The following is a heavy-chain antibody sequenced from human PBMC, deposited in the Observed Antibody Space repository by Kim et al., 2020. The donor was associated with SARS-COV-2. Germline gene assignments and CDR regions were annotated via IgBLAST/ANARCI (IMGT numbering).Heavy chain of an antibody. CDR1: DFTFSDSA. CDR3: TRVPGTTSALWDAFDI. Sequence: GGSLRLSCAASDFTFSDSAMHWVRQASGKGLEWVGRIRSKSNSYATAYAASVKARFTISRDDSKNTAYLQMNSLKTEDTAVYYSTRVPGTTSALWDAFDIWGEGTMGTVSS. J-gene: IGHJ3*02. D-gene: IGHD1-1*01. CDR2: IRSKSNSYAT. V-gene: IGHV3-73*01.